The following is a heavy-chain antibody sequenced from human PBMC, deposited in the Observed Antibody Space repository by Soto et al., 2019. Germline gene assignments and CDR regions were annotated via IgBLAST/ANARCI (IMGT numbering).Heavy chain of an antibody. J-gene: IGHJ3*02. Sequence: SETLPLTCGVSGCSISCGGYSWSWIRQPPGKGLEWIGYIYHSGSTYYNPSLKSRVTISVDRSKNQFSLKLSSVTAADTAVYYCARTPDIWGQGTMVT. CDR1: GCSISCGGYS. CDR2: IYHSGST. V-gene: IGHV4-30-2*01. CDR3: ARTPDI.